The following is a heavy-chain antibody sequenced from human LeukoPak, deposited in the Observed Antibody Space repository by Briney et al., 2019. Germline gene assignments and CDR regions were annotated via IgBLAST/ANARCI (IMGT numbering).Heavy chain of an antibody. V-gene: IGHV1-69*05. CDR3: ASADSSSSVFSFDY. D-gene: IGHD6-6*01. CDR1: GGTFSSYA. CDR2: IIPIFGTA. J-gene: IGHJ4*02. Sequence: ASVKVSCKASGGTFSSYAISWVRQAPGQGLEWMGGIIPIFGTANYAQKSQGRVTITTDESTSTAYMELSSLRSEDTAVYYCASADSSSSVFSFDYWGQGTLVTVSS.